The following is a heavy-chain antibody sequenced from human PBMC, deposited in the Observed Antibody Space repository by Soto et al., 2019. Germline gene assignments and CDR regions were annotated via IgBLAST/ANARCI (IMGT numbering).Heavy chain of an antibody. CDR3: ATVRPGCSSTNCYFDP. V-gene: IGHV4-4*02. CDR1: GGSVRAPDW. J-gene: IGHJ5*01. CDR2: VHMSGNR. D-gene: IGHD2-2*01. Sequence: QVHLQESGPGLVAPSGTLSLTCTLSGGSVRAPDWWNWVRQAPDKGLDWIAEVHMSGNRNYNPYLRSRVSLSIDSSKNQFYMNLNSVTAADPAIYYCATVRPGCSSTNCYFDPWGQGTQVTTSA.